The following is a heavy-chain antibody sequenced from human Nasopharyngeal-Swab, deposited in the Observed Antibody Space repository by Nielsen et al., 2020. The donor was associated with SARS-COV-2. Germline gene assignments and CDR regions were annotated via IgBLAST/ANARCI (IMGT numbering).Heavy chain of an antibody. V-gene: IGHV4-59*01. Sequence: SETLSLTCTVSGGSISSYYWSWIRQPPGKGLEWIGNIYYSGSTNYNPSLKSRVTISVDTSKNQFSLKLSSVTAADTAVYYCARVPLELVGAYYSYHMDVWGKGTTVIVSS. CDR2: IYYSGST. CDR3: ARVPLELVGAYYSYHMDV. J-gene: IGHJ6*03. D-gene: IGHD6-6*01. CDR1: GGSISSYY.